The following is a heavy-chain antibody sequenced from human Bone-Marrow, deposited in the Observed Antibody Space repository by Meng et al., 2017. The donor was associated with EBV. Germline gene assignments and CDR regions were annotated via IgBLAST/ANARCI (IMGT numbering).Heavy chain of an antibody. CDR1: GYTFTSYA. D-gene: IGHD3-22*01. V-gene: IGHV1-3*01. J-gene: IGHJ4*02. CDR2: INAGNGNT. CDR3: ASNLLGSSGYPD. Sequence: LVAPGAEVKKPWASVKVACKASGYTFTSYAMHWVRQAPGQRLEWMGWINAGNGNTKYSQKFQGRVTITRDTSASTAYMELSSLRSEDTAVYYCASNLLGSSGYPDWGQGTLVTVSS.